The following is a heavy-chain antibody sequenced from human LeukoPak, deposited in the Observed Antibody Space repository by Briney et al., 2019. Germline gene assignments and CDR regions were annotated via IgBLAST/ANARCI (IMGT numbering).Heavy chain of an antibody. D-gene: IGHD4-17*01. Sequence: PSETLSLTCTVSGGSISNYHWSWIRQPPGKGLEWIGHIYYTGTTKYNPSLESRVTISVDTSKKQFSLRLSSVTAADAAVYYCTRGTVTINYFDHWGQGTLVTVSS. J-gene: IGHJ4*02. CDR1: GGSISNYH. CDR2: IYYTGTT. CDR3: TRGTVTINYFDH. V-gene: IGHV4-59*01.